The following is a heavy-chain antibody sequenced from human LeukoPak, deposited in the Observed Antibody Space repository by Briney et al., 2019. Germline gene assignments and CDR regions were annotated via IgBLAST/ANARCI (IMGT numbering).Heavy chain of an antibody. CDR3: ARRGTGHGMDV. J-gene: IGHJ6*02. Sequence: GGSLRLSCAASGFTFNNYWIHWVRQVPGKGLVWVSRINNDGSSASYVDSVKGRFTISRDNAKNTLFLQMNSLRAEDTAVYYCARRGTGHGMDVWGQGTTVIVSS. D-gene: IGHD1-1*01. V-gene: IGHV3-74*01. CDR2: INNDGSSA. CDR1: GFTFNNYW.